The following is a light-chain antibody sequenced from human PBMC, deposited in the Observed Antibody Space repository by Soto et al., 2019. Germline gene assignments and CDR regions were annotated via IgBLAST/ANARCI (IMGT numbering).Light chain of an antibody. J-gene: IGKJ4*02. Sequence: DIQLTQSPSTLSASVGDRATISCRASQSVSSCLAWYQQKPGQAPRLLIYRASSRATGIPDRFSGSGSGADGTINISRLEPEDGAAYYCQQYSNSPFTFGEGTKVDIK. CDR2: RAS. CDR3: QQYSNSPFT. V-gene: IGKV3-20*01. CDR1: QSVSSC.